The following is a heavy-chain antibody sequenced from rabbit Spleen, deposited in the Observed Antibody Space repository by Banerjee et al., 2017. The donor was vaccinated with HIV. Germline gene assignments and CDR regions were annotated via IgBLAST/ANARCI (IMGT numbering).Heavy chain of an antibody. CDR3: ARYDSTTYYANL. D-gene: IGHD8-1*01. CDR1: GVSFSSSSY. J-gene: IGHJ4*01. Sequence: QEQLVESGGGLVQPGGSLTLTCTASGVSFSSSSYMCWVRQAPGKGLEWIACIFTGSSGSTYYASWAKGRFTISKTSSTTVTLQMTSLTAADTATYFCARYDSTTYYANLWGPGTLVTVS. CDR2: IFTGSSGST. V-gene: IGHV1S45*01.